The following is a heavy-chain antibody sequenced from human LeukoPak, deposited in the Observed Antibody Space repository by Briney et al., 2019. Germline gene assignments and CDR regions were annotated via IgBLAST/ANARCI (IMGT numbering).Heavy chain of an antibody. CDR3: AKNFHDYGDYTPLYYYYYGMDV. CDR2: ISGSGGST. V-gene: IGHV3-23*01. Sequence: GGSLRLSCAASGFTFSSYAMSWVRQAPGKGLEWVSAISGSGGSTYYADSVKGRFTISRDNSKNTLYLQMNSLRAEDTAVYYCAKNFHDYGDYTPLYYYYYGMDVWGRGTTVTVSS. J-gene: IGHJ6*02. CDR1: GFTFSSYA. D-gene: IGHD4-17*01.